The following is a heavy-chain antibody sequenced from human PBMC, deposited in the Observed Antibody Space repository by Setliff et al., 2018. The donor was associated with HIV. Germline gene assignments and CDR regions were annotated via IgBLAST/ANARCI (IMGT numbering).Heavy chain of an antibody. J-gene: IGHJ4*02. CDR1: GGSITGYF. D-gene: IGHD4-17*01. CDR2: IYYNGNT. CDR3: AREIYGGNSRPFDY. Sequence: NPSETLSLTCTISGGSITGYFWSWIRQPPGKGLEWIGYIYYNGNTNYNPSLKSRGTISVGTSKNQFSLKLTSVTAADTAVYYCAREIYGGNSRPFDYWGQGTLVTVSS. V-gene: IGHV4-59*01.